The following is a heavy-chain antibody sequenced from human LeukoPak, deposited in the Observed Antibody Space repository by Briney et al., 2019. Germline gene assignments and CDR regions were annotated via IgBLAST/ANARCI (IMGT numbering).Heavy chain of an antibody. CDR1: GFTFSSYA. CDR3: ARGYDILTGYLDY. V-gene: IGHV3-64*01. Sequence: GGSLRLSCAASGFTFSSYAMDWVRQAPGKGLEYVGGIIINGGSTYNANSVKGRFTISRDNSKNTLYLQMGSLRAEDMAVYYCARGYDILTGYLDYWGQGPLVTVS. CDR2: IIINGGST. D-gene: IGHD3-9*01. J-gene: IGHJ4*02.